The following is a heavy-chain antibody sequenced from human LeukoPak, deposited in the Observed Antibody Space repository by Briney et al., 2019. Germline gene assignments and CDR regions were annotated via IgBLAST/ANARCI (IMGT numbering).Heavy chain of an antibody. J-gene: IGHJ4*02. D-gene: IGHD4/OR15-4a*01. CDR2: INPNSGGT. V-gene: IGHV1-2*02. Sequence: GASVKVSCKASGYTFTGYYMHWVRQAPGQALEWMGWINPNSGGTNYAQKFQGRVTMTRDTSISTAYMELSRLRSDDTAVYYCARRAGAYSHPYDYWGQGTLVTVSS. CDR1: GYTFTGYY. CDR3: ARRAGAYSHPYDY.